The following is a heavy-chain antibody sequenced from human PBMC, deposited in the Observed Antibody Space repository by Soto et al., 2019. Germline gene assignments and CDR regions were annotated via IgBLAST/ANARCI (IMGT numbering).Heavy chain of an antibody. CDR2: MCYTGAT. CDR1: GGSVRSGNHF. Sequence: QVQLQESGPGLLKASETLSLTCSVSGGSVRSGNHFWNWIRQPPGRGLEWLGYMCYTGATNYNPAHTRRVGMSVDTPKDQYACNMQSLTASDTAVYYCASSLELVGDYGLDVWGKGPTVTLS. D-gene: IGHD3-10*01. CDR3: ASSLELVGDYGLDV. J-gene: IGHJ6*03. V-gene: IGHV4-61*01.